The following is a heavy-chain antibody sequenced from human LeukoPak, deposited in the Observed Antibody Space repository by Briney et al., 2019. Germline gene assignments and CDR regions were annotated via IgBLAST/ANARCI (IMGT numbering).Heavy chain of an antibody. V-gene: IGHV4-34*01. CDR3: ARGGIFGVVFRFDY. CDR1: GGSFSGYY. J-gene: IGHJ4*02. D-gene: IGHD3-3*01. CDR2: INHSGST. Sequence: PSETLSLTCAVYGGSFSGYYWSWIRQPPGKGLEWIGEINHSGSTNYNPSLKSRVTISVDTSKNQFSLKLSSVTAADTAVYYRARGGIFGVVFRFDYWGQGTLVTVSS.